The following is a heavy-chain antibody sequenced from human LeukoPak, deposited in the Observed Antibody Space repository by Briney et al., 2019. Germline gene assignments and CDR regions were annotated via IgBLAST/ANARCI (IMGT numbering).Heavy chain of an antibody. CDR3: SRDGPRDYDILTALDY. D-gene: IGHD3-9*01. J-gene: IGHJ4*02. V-gene: IGHV3-30*03. CDR2: ISYDGSNK. CDR1: GFTFSSYG. Sequence: GGSLRLSCAASGFTFSSYGMHWVRQAPGKGLEWVAVISYDGSNKYYADSVKGRFTISRDNSKSMLYLQMNGLRPEDTAVYYCSRDGPRDYDILTALDYWGQGTVVSVSS.